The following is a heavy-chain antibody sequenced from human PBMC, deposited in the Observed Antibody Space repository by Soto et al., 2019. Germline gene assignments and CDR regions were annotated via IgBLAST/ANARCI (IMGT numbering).Heavy chain of an antibody. V-gene: IGHV1-69*02. CDR1: GGTFSSYT. CDR2: IIPILGIA. Sequence: SVKVSCKASGGTFSSYTISWVGQAPGQGLEWMGRIIPILGIANYAQKFQGRVTITADKSTSTAYMELSSLRSEDTAVYYCARGIAAAAARGMDVWGRGTTVTVSS. J-gene: IGHJ6*02. D-gene: IGHD6-13*01. CDR3: ARGIAAAAARGMDV.